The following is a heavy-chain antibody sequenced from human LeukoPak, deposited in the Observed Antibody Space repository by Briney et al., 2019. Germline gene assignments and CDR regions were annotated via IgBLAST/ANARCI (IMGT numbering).Heavy chain of an antibody. J-gene: IGHJ4*02. Sequence: ASVKVCCKASGYTFTGYYMHWGRQAPGQGLEWMGWINPNSGGTNYAQKFQGRVTMTRDTSISTAYMELSRLRSDDTAVYYCARGGSYYDSSGYYYGSFDYWGQGTLVTVSS. V-gene: IGHV1-2*02. CDR3: ARGGSYYDSSGYYYGSFDY. D-gene: IGHD3-22*01. CDR1: GYTFTGYY. CDR2: INPNSGGT.